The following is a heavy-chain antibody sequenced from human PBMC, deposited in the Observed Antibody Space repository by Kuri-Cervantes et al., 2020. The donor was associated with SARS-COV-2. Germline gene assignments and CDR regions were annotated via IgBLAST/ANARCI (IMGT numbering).Heavy chain of an antibody. Sequence: ASVNVSCKPSGCSFTRYYMYWVRQAAGQGLEWMGWIYPNSGGTNYAQKFQGSVTMARDTSISTAYMELSRLRSDDTAVYYFAGAYLWSGYYSDYYMDAWGKGTTVTVSS. J-gene: IGHJ6*03. CDR3: AGAYLWSGYYSDYYMDA. CDR2: IYPNSGGT. V-gene: IGHV1-2*02. CDR1: GCSFTRYY. D-gene: IGHD3-3*01.